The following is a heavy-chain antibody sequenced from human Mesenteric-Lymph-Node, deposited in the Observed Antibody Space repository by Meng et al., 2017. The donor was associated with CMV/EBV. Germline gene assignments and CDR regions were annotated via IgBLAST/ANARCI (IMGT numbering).Heavy chain of an antibody. J-gene: IGHJ6*02. CDR3: AKDSSPLYSSSSGYYYYYGMDV. CDR1: GFTFDDYT. V-gene: IGHV3-43*01. D-gene: IGHD6-6*01. CDR2: ISWDGGST. Sequence: LSLTCAASGFTFDDYTMHWVRQAPGKGLEWVSLISWDGGSTYYADSVKGRFTISRDNSKNSLYLQMNSLRTEDTALYYCAKDSSPLYSSSSGYYYYYGMDVWGQGTTVTVSS.